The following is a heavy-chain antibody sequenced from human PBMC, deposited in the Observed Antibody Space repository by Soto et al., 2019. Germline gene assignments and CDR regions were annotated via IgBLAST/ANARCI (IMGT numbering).Heavy chain of an antibody. CDR3: ARDQHIAAAGNFDY. V-gene: IGHV3-33*08. CDR2: IWYDGSNK. CDR1: GFTFSSYG. D-gene: IGHD6-13*01. J-gene: IGHJ4*02. Sequence: GGSLRLSCAASGFTFSSYGMHWVRQAPGKGLEWVAVIWYDGSNKYYADSVKGRFTISRDNSKNTLYLQMNSLRAEDTAVYYCARDQHIAAAGNFDYWGQGTLVTVSS.